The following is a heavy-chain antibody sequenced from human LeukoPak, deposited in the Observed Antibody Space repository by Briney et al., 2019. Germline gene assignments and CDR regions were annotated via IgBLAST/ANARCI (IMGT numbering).Heavy chain of an antibody. V-gene: IGHV4-59*01. CDR1: GGSISSYY. J-gene: IGHJ3*02. CDR2: IYYSGST. Sequence: SETLSLTCTVSGGSISSYYWSWIRQPPGKGLEWIGYIYYSGSTNYNPSLKSRVTISVDTPKNQFSLKLSSVTAADTAVYYCARDSSSWNAFDIWGQGTMVTVSS. D-gene: IGHD6-13*01. CDR3: ARDSSSWNAFDI.